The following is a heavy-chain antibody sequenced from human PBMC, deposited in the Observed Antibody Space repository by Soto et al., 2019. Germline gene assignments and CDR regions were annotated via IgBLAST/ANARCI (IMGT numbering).Heavy chain of an antibody. CDR3: ATPLEQNVDY. CDR1: GLSFSSQA. Sequence: EVQLLESGGGLVQPGGSLRLSCAVSGLSFSSQAMSWVRQAPGKGLEWVSSISSGSVGSTNYAGSVKGRFTISRDTPKNTLYLQMDSLRAEHTAVYYCATPLEQNVDYWGQGSLVTVSS. J-gene: IGHJ4*02. V-gene: IGHV3-23*01. CDR2: ISSGSVGST. D-gene: IGHD1-1*01.